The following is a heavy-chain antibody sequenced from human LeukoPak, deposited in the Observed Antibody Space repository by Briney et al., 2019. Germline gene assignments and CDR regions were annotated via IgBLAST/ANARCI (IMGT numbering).Heavy chain of an antibody. Sequence: GGSLRLSCAASGFTFSSYWLSWVRQPPGKGLEWVANIQQDGSEKNYVDSVKGRFTISRDNGKNSLYLQMNSLRAEDTAVYYCARGYSGYDYYSLGYWGQGTLVTVSS. J-gene: IGHJ4*02. V-gene: IGHV3-7*01. CDR2: IQQDGSEK. CDR3: ARGYSGYDYYSLGY. CDR1: GFTFSSYW. D-gene: IGHD5-12*01.